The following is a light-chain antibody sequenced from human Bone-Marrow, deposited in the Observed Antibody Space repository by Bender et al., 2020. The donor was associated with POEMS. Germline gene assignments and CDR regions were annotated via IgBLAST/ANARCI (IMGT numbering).Light chain of an antibody. CDR1: KLGEEY. V-gene: IGLV3-1*01. CDR3: QSRASNTAV. CDR2: QDT. Sequence: SHELTQPPSVSVSPRQTATITCSVDKLGEEYACWYQQKPGQSPVVVIYQDTKLPSGTHERFSGSTSGNTASLTISGTQTMDDGDYYCQSRASNTAVFGGRTKLTVL. J-gene: IGLJ2*01.